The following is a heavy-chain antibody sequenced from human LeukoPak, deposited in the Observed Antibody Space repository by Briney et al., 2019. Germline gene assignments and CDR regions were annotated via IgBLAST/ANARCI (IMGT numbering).Heavy chain of an antibody. CDR1: GGTFSSYA. CDR3: ARSNWNYGRGFDY. CDR2: IIPIFGTA. J-gene: IGHJ4*02. D-gene: IGHD1-7*01. Sequence: ASVKVSCKASGGTFSSYAISWVRQAPGQGLEWMGGIIPIFGTANYAQKFQGRVTITTDESTSTAYMELSSLRSEDTAVYYCARSNWNYGRGFDYWGQGTRVTVSS. V-gene: IGHV1-69*05.